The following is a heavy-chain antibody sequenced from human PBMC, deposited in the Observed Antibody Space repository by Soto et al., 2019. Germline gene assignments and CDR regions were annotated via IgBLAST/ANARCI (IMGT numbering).Heavy chain of an antibody. D-gene: IGHD2-15*01. Sequence: QVQLVESGGGVVQPGRSLRLSCAASGFTFSSYGMHWVRQAPGKGLEWVAVIWYDGSNKYYADSVKGRFTISRDNSKNTLYLQMNSLRAEDTAVYYCARVSCSGGSCYYFDYWGQGTLVTVSS. CDR3: ARVSCSGGSCYYFDY. CDR2: IWYDGSNK. V-gene: IGHV3-33*01. CDR1: GFTFSSYG. J-gene: IGHJ4*02.